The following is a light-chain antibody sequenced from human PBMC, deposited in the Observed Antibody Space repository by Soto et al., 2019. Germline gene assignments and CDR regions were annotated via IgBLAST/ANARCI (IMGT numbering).Light chain of an antibody. J-gene: IGKJ1*01. Sequence: EILMPQSPANLSVSTGERATLSCRASQSVSSNLAWYQQTPGQAPSRPIYDASNRDTGVPARFSGSGSRTECTLPISRLQSEDVEVDYCQKYDNWPRTFGQGTKVEIK. V-gene: IGKV3-15*01. CDR2: DAS. CDR3: QKYDNWPRT. CDR1: QSVSSN.